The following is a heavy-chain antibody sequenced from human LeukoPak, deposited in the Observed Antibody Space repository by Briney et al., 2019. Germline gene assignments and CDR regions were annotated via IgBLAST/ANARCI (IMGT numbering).Heavy chain of an antibody. V-gene: IGHV1-18*01. CDR3: ARQASSGYY. CDR1: GYTFTSCG. CDR2: GSAYNGNT. D-gene: IGHD3-22*01. J-gene: IGHJ4*02. Sequence: ASVKVSCKASGYTFTSCGISWVRQAPGQGLEWMGWGSAYNGNTNYAQKLQGRGTMTTDTSTSTAYLELRSLRSDDTPVSYCARQASSGYYWGQGTLVTVSS.